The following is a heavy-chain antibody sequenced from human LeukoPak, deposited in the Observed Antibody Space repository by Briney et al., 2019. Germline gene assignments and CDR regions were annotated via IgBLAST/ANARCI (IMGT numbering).Heavy chain of an antibody. Sequence: PGGSLRLSCAASVFIFSDYAMSWVRQAPGKGLEWVSGINNSGDRRFYADSVKGRFTISRDNSKNTLYLQMNSLRAEDTAVYYCARGWFNFDYWRQGTRVTVSS. CDR1: VFIFSDYA. V-gene: IGHV3-23*01. J-gene: IGHJ4*02. D-gene: IGHD2-15*01. CDR2: INNSGDRR. CDR3: ARGWFNFDY.